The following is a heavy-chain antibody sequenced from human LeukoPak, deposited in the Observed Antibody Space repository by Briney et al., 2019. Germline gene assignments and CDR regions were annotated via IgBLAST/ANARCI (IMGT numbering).Heavy chain of an antibody. Sequence: GASVKVSCKASGGTFSSYAISWVRQAPGQGLEWMGGIIPIFGTANYAQKFQGRVTITADESTSTAYMELSSLRSEDTALYYCHLGELTTSYAFDIWGQGTMVTVSS. CDR1: GGTFSSYA. J-gene: IGHJ3*02. CDR2: IIPIFGTA. CDR3: HLGELTTSYAFDI. D-gene: IGHD1-26*01. V-gene: IGHV1-69*13.